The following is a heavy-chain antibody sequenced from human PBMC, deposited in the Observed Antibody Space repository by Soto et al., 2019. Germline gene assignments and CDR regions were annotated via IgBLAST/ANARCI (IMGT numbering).Heavy chain of an antibody. D-gene: IGHD2-2*01. CDR1: GGSISSGGYY. V-gene: IGHV4-31*03. CDR3: ARGRMPHFDY. J-gene: IGHJ4*02. Sequence: SETLSLTCTVSGGSISSGGYYWSWIRQHPGKGLEWIGYIYYSGSTYYNPSLKSRVTISVDTSKNQFSLKLSSVTAADTAVYYCARGRMPHFDYWGQGTLVTVSS. CDR2: IYYSGST.